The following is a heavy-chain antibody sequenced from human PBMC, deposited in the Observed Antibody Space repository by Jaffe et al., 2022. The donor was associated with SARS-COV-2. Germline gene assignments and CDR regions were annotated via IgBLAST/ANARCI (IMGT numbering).Heavy chain of an antibody. J-gene: IGHJ2*01. CDR3: AKGSNDSSGWYFNL. CDR1: GFTFSSYA. Sequence: EVQLLESGGGLVQSGGSLRLSCAASGFTFSSYAMSWVRQAPGKGLDWVSGIGGRGRSTYYADSVKGRCTISRDNSKNTLYLQMNSLRAEDTAVYYCAKGSNDSSGWYFNLWGRGTLVTVSS. D-gene: IGHD4-4*01. V-gene: IGHV3-23*01. CDR2: IGGRGRST.